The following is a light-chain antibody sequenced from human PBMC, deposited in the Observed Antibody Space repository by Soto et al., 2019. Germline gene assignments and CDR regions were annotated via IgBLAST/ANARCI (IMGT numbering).Light chain of an antibody. CDR2: TGD. Sequence: QSVVTEPPAASATPGQRVSLTYSVSSSNMVINTVNWYQQLPGTAPKLHIYTGDQRPSGVPDRFSGSKSGTSASLAISGLQFEDEADYHCSSWDDKLDAEVFGAGTKVNVL. CDR3: SSWDDKLDAEV. V-gene: IGLV1-44*01. J-gene: IGLJ1*01. CDR1: SSNMVINT.